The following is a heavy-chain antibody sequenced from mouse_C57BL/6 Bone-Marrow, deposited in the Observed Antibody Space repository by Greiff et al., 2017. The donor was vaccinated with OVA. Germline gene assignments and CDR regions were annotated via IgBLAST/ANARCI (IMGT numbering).Heavy chain of an antibody. J-gene: IGHJ1*03. CDR2: INPNNGGT. V-gene: IGHV1-26*01. D-gene: IGHD1-1*01. CDR1: GYTFTDYY. CDR3: VLLLRSCWYFDV. Sequence: VQLQQSGPELVKPGASVKISCKASGYTFTDYYMNWVKQSHGKSLEWIGDINPNNGGTCYNQKFKGKATLTVDKSSSTAYMELRSLTSEDSAVYYCVLLLRSCWYFDVWGKGTTVTVSS.